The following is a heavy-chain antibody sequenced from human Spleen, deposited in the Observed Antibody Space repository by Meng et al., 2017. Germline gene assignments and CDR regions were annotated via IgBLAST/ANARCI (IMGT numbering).Heavy chain of an antibody. CDR1: GGFFDCYY. CDR3: ARVRALATTYFDY. Sequence: EQLQQGGAGLLKPSATPGLTCVCSGGFFDCYYWSWIRQPPGKGLEWIGEINHSGSTNYNPSLESRATISVDTSQNNLSLKLSSVTAADTAVYYCARVRALATTYFDYWGQGTLVTVSS. J-gene: IGHJ4*02. V-gene: IGHV4-34*01. CDR2: INHSGST. D-gene: IGHD1-7*01.